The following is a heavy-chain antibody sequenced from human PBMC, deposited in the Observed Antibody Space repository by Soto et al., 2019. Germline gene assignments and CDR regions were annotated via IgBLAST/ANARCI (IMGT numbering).Heavy chain of an antibody. CDR1: FYTFTIYG. V-gene: IGHV1-18*04. CDR3: ARVIIGGTNWFEQ. Sequence: ASVXVAFKSFFYTFTIYGITVVLQAPGQGLEWMGWISAYNGNTNYAQKLQGRVTMTTDKSTSTAYMELRSLRSDDTAVYYCARVIIGGTNWFEQWAKGTLV. J-gene: IGHJ5*02. CDR2: ISAYNGNT. D-gene: IGHD3-16*01.